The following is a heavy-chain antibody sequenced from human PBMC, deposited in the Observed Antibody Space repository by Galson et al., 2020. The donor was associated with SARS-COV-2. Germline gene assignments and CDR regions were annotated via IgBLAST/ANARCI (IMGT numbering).Heavy chain of an antibody. CDR2: ISGSGGTT. Sequence: GESLKISCAASGFSFSNYAMSWVRQAPGKGLEWVSAISGSGGTTYSADSVKGRFTISRDNSKDTLYLQMNSLRAEDTAVYYCAKGLRIAASELGVDSWGQGTLVTVSS. D-gene: IGHD6-13*01. CDR3: AKGLRIAASELGVDS. J-gene: IGHJ4*02. V-gene: IGHV3-23*01. CDR1: GFSFSNYA.